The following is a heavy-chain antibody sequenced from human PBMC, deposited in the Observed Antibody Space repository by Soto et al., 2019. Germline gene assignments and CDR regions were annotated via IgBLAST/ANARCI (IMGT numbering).Heavy chain of an antibody. CDR2: MNPNSGHT. CDR3: ARGPQEILDH. CDR1: GYTFTSYA. V-gene: IGHV1-8*01. J-gene: IGHJ4*02. Sequence: QVQLVQPGAEVKKPGASVKVSCKASGYTFTSYAINWVRQATGQGLEWMGWMNPNSGHTAFAQKFQGRVTMTRNTSIRTAYMERSSPRAEDTAVYYCARGPQEILDHWGQGTLVTVSS.